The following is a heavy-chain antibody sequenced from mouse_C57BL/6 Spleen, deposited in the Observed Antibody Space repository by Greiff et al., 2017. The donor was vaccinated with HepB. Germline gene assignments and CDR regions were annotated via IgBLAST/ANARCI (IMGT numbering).Heavy chain of an antibody. CDR1: GYTFTDYN. CDR2: INPNNGGT. CDR3: ARHGDYYGSSYGYFDV. J-gene: IGHJ1*03. V-gene: IGHV1-18*01. Sequence: VQLKESGPELVKPGASVKIPCKASGYTFTDYNMDWVKQSHGKSLEWIGDINPNNGGTIYNQKFKGKATLTVDKSSSTAYMELRSLTSEDTAVYYGARHGDYYGSSYGYFDVWGTGTTVTVSS. D-gene: IGHD1-1*01.